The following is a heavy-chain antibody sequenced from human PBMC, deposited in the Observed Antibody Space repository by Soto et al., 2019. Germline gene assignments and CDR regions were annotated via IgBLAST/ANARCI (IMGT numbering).Heavy chain of an antibody. V-gene: IGHV3-74*01. J-gene: IGHJ4*02. CDR3: ERASTSSGGHLDY. CDR1: GFTFSVYW. D-gene: IGHD2-2*01. Sequence: EVQLVESGGGLVQPGGSLRLSCAAPGFTFSVYWMHWVRQTPGKGLVWVSRIKSDGSITTYADSVKGRLTISRDNAKNTLYLQMNSLRAEDTAVYYCERASTSSGGHLDYWGQGILVTVSS. CDR2: IKSDGSIT.